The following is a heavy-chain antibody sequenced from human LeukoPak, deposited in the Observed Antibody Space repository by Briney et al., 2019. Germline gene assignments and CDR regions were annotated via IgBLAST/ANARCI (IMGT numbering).Heavy chain of an antibody. CDR2: INSDGSST. D-gene: IGHD3-9*01. J-gene: IGHJ4*02. CDR3: ARGEYFDWLFEVNY. Sequence: GGSLRLSCAASGFTFSSYWMHWVRQAPGKGLVWVSRINSDGSSTSYADSVKGRFTMSRDNAKNTLYLQMNSLRAEDTAVYYCARGEYFDWLFEVNYWGQGTLVTVSS. CDR1: GFTFSSYW. V-gene: IGHV3-74*01.